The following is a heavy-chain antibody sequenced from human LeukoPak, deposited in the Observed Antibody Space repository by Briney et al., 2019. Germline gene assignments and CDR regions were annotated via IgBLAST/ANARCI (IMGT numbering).Heavy chain of an antibody. CDR1: GHTFTGYY. CDR3: ARFIAAPYYFDY. J-gene: IGHJ4*02. CDR2: IRYDGSNH. V-gene: IGHV3-30*02. D-gene: IGHD6-13*01. Sequence: SCKASGHTFTGYYMHWVRQAPGKGLEWVAFIRYDGSNHYYADSVKGRFTISRDNAKNSLYLQMNSLRAEDTAVYYCARFIAAPYYFDYWGRGTLVTVSS.